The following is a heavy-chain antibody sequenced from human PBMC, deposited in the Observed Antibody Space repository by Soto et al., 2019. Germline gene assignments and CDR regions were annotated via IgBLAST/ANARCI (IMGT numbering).Heavy chain of an antibody. D-gene: IGHD2-2*01. Sequence: GGSLRLSCAASGFTLSSHTMNWVRQAPGKGLEWVSSISSDSSYKYYTDSVKGRFTVSRDNAKNSLYLQMDSLRAEDTAVYYCARGYCTRSSCYIGGFYYFGMDVWGQGATVTVSS. J-gene: IGHJ6*02. CDR1: GFTLSSHT. CDR3: ARGYCTRSSCYIGGFYYFGMDV. CDR2: ISSDSSYK. V-gene: IGHV3-21*01.